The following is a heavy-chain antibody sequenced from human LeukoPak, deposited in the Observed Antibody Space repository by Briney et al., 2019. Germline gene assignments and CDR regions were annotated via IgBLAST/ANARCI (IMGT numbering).Heavy chain of an antibody. D-gene: IGHD3-22*01. CDR1: GFTFGDYA. CDR3: TRVGRFGYYYDSSGYFGVFDY. Sequence: PGGSLRLSCTASGFTFGDYAMSWVRQAPGKGLEWVGFIRSKAYGGTTEYAASVKGRFTISRDDSKSIAYLQMNSLKTEDTAVYYCTRVGRFGYYYDSSGYFGVFDYWGQGTLVTVSS. J-gene: IGHJ4*02. CDR2: IRSKAYGGTT. V-gene: IGHV3-49*04.